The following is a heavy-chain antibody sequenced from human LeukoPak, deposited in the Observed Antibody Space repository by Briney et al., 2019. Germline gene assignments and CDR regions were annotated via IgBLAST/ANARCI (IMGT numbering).Heavy chain of an antibody. D-gene: IGHD6-6*01. CDR2: IIPIFGTA. CDR3: ARGWIPAPTYSSSSAYYYGMDV. Sequence: GASVKVSCKASGGTFSSYAISWVRQAPGQGLEWMGGIIPIFGTANYAQKFQGRVTITADESTSTAYMELSSLRSEDTAVYYCARGWIPAPTYSSSSAYYYGMDVWGQGTTVTVSS. V-gene: IGHV1-69*01. CDR1: GGTFSSYA. J-gene: IGHJ6*02.